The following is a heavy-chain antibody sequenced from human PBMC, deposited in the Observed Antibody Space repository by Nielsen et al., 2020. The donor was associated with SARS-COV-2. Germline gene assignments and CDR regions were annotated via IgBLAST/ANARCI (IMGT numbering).Heavy chain of an antibody. CDR3: ARATPSSGSYFT. J-gene: IGHJ5*02. CDR2: ISYDGSNK. Sequence: GGSLRLSCAASGFTFSSYGMHWVRQAPGKGLEWVAVISYDGSNKYYADSVKGRFTISRDNSKNTLYLQMNSLRAEDTAVYYCARATPSSGSYFTWGQGTLVTVSS. D-gene: IGHD1-26*01. V-gene: IGHV3-30*03. CDR1: GFTFSSYG.